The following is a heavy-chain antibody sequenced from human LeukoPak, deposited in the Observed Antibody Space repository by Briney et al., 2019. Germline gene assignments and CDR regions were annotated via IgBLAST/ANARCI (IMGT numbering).Heavy chain of an antibody. Sequence: SETLSLTCTVPGGSISSYYWSWIRQPPGKGLEWIGYIYYSGNTRHNTSLMSRVTISVDMSKNHFSLKLTSVTAADTAVYYCARHEVGYCSGGSCPYYFDYWGQGTLVTVSP. CDR1: GGSISSYY. D-gene: IGHD2-15*01. CDR2: IYYSGNT. CDR3: ARHEVGYCSGGSCPYYFDY. J-gene: IGHJ4*02. V-gene: IGHV4-59*08.